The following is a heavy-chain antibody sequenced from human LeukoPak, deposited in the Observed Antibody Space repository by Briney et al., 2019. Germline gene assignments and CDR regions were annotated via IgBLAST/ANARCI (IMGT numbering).Heavy chain of an antibody. CDR2: ISGSGGST. V-gene: IGHV3-23*01. Sequence: GGSLRLSCAASGFTFSSYAMSWVRQAPGKGLEWVSAISGSGGSTYYADSVKGRFTISRDNSKNTLYLQMNSLRAEDTAVYYCAKAPCSSTSCQTTWYFDLWGRGTLVTVSS. CDR1: GFTFSSYA. D-gene: IGHD2-2*01. J-gene: IGHJ2*01. CDR3: AKAPCSSTSCQTTWYFDL.